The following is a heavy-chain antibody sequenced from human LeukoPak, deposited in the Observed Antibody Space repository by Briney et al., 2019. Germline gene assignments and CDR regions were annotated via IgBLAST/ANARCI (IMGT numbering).Heavy chain of an antibody. J-gene: IGHJ4*01. CDR3: ASEDYGDFTRLDY. Sequence: SETLSLTCTVSGGSISSSNYYWGWIRQPPGKGLEWIGIIYYSGSTYYNPSLKSRVTISVDTSKNQFSLKLSSVTAADTAVYYCASEDYGDFTRLDYWGQGTLVTVSS. CDR1: GGSISSSNYY. D-gene: IGHD4-17*01. V-gene: IGHV4-39*01. CDR2: IYYSGST.